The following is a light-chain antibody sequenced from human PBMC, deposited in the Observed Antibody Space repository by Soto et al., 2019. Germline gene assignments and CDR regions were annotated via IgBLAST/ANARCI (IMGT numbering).Light chain of an antibody. J-gene: IGKJ2*01. CDR2: DAS. CDR3: QQYKNWPPYT. CDR1: QSVSSY. Sequence: EIVLTQSPATLSLSPVERATLSCMASQSVSSYLAWYQQKPGQAPRLLIYDASNRATGIPARFSGSGSGTDFTLTISSLEPEDFAVYYCQQYKNWPPYTFGQGTKMDIK. V-gene: IGKV3-11*01.